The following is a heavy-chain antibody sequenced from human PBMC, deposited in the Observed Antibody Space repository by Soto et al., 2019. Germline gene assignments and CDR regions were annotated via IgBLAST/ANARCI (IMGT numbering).Heavy chain of an antibody. CDR3: AGDRSYNYGYWWFDP. CDR2: IHYSGST. D-gene: IGHD5-18*01. CDR1: GGSISTYY. J-gene: IGHJ5*02. V-gene: IGHV4-59*01. Sequence: SETRSLTCTVSGGSISTYYWTWIRQAPGKGLEWIGYIHYSGSTNYNPSLKGRVTILVDMSKNQFSLKLTSVTAADTAVYYCAGDRSYNYGYWWFDPWGQGTLVTVSS.